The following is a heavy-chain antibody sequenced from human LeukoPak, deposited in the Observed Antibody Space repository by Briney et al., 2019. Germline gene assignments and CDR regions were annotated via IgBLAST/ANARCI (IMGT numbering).Heavy chain of an antibody. CDR1: GFTLSNKY. V-gene: IGHV3-66*01. CDR3: ARDFSFDY. J-gene: IGHJ4*02. CDR2: IYSGGNT. Sequence: PGGSLRLSCAASGFTLSNKYMSWVRQAPGKGLEWVSVIYSGGNTYYADSVKGRFTISRDKTKNTLYLQMNSLRAEDTAVYYCARDFSFDYWGQGTLVTVSS.